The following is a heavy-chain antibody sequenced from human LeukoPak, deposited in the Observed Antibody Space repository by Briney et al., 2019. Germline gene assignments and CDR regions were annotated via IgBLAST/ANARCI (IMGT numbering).Heavy chain of an antibody. J-gene: IGHJ3*02. D-gene: IGHD2-2*01. CDR3: ARENVEVPAAIRFAFDI. CDR1: GGSISSYY. CDR2: IYTSGST. V-gene: IGHV4-4*07. Sequence: TSETLSLTCTVSGGSISSYYWSWIRQPAGKGLEWIGRIYTSGSTNYNPSLKSRVTMSVDTSKNQFSLKLSSVTAADTAVYYCARENVEVPAAIRFAFDIWGQGTMVTVSS.